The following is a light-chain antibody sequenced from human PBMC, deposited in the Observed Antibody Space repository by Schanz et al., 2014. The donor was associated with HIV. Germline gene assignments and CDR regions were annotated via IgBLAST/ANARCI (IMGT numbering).Light chain of an antibody. Sequence: DIQMTQSPSPLSASVGDTVTLTCRASQDIRDDLGWYQQKPGRAPKRLIYGASSLQRGVPSRFSASGSETDFTLTISSLQPDDYATYYCLQYHAYPWTFGQGTNVDVK. CDR3: LQYHAYPWT. V-gene: IGKV1-17*01. J-gene: IGKJ1*01. CDR1: QDIRDD. CDR2: GAS.